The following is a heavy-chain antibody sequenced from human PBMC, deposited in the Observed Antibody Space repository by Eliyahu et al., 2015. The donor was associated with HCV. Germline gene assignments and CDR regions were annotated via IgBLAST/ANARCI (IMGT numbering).Heavy chain of an antibody. V-gene: IGHV1-2*02. J-gene: IGHJ6*02. CDR3: ARDRAYFDFLSGHNYHYGIDV. Sequence: XVQLVQSGAXVKNPGASVKVSCKASGYPFSDKYIHWVRQAPGQGLEWMGWINPKTGGTNYAQIFQGRVTMTRDTSISTTYMEVSGLRSGDTAVYYCARDRAYFDFLSGHNYHYGIDVWGQGTTVNVSS. CDR1: GYPFSDKY. CDR2: INPKTGGT. D-gene: IGHD3-3*01.